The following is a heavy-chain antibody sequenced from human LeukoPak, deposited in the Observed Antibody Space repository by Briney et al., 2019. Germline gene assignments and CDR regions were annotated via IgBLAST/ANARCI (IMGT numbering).Heavy chain of an antibody. J-gene: IGHJ4*02. V-gene: IGHV4-59*08. CDR2: IYYSGST. Sequence: SETLSLTCTVSGGSISSYFWSWIRQPPGKGLEWIGYIYYSGSTNYSPSLKSRVTMSVDTSKNQFSLKLSSVTAADTAVYYCARIDRAVAGTIDYWGQGTLVTVSS. CDR1: GGSISSYF. CDR3: ARIDRAVAGTIDY. D-gene: IGHD6-19*01.